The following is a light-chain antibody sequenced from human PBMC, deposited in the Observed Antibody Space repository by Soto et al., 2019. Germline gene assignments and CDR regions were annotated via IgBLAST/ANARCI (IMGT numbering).Light chain of an antibody. Sequence: QPVLTQPPSASASLGASVTLTCTLSSGYSNYKEDWYQQRPGKGPRFVMRVGTGGIVGSKGDGIPDRFSVLGSGLNRYLTIKNIQEEDESDYHCGADHGSGSNFVVFGGGTKVTVL. CDR2: VGTGGIVG. J-gene: IGLJ2*01. CDR1: SGYSNYK. CDR3: GADHGSGSNFVV. V-gene: IGLV9-49*01.